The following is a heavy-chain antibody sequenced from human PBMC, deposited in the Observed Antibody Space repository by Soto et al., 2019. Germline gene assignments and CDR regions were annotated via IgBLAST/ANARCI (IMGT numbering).Heavy chain of an antibody. CDR2: IYPGDSDT. J-gene: IGHJ6*03. CDR3: ARHVVSRSAATQTQYYYYYYMDV. CDR1: GYSFTSYW. Sequence: PGESLKISCKGSGYSFTSYWIGWVRQMPGKGLEWMGIIYPGDSDTRYSPSFQGQVTISADKSISTAYLQWSSLKASDTAMYYCARHVVSRSAATQTQYYYYYYMDVWGKGTTVTVSS. V-gene: IGHV5-51*01. D-gene: IGHD2-15*01.